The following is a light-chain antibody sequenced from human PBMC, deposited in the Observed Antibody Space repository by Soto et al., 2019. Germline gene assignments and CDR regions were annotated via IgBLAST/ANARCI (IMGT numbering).Light chain of an antibody. Sequence: EIVLTQSPATLSLSPGERATLSCRASQSVSSYLAWYQQKPGQAPRLLIYDASNRATGIPARFSGSGSGTDFILTISSLEPEDFAVYYCQQRSNWLGTRGQGTKVDIK. V-gene: IGKV3-11*01. CDR2: DAS. CDR3: QQRSNWLGT. CDR1: QSVSSY. J-gene: IGKJ1*01.